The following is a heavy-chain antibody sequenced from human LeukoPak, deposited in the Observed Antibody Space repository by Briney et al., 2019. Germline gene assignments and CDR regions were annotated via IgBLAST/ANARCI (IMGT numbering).Heavy chain of an antibody. D-gene: IGHD3-10*01. CDR2: INGKSITR. V-gene: IGHV3-48*01. CDR1: GFIFSDYS. CDR3: ARYFGEPQGMDV. Sequence: PGGSLRLSCAASGFIFSDYSMNWVRQAPGKGLEWVSHINGKSITRYYADPVKGRFTIARDNVKNSLYLQMNSLPADNTAVYYSARYFGEPQGMDVWGQGTTVTVSS. J-gene: IGHJ6*02.